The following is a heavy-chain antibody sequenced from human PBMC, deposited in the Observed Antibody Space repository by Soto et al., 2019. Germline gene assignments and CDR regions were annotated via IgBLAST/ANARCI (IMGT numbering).Heavy chain of an antibody. D-gene: IGHD5-12*01. J-gene: IGHJ5*02. Sequence: EVQLVESGGGLVQPGGSLRLSCAASGFTLSSYSINWVRQAPGKGLEWVSYISSSSSTIYYADSVKGRFTISRDNAKNSLYLQMNSLRDEDTAVYYCARDVSGLNWFDPWGQGTLVTVSS. CDR3: ARDVSGLNWFDP. CDR2: ISSSSSTI. CDR1: GFTLSSYS. V-gene: IGHV3-48*02.